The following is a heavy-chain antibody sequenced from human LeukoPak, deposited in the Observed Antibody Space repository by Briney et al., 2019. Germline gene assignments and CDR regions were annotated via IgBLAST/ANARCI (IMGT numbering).Heavy chain of an antibody. CDR1: GFTFSSYW. Sequence: GGSLRLSCAASGFTFSSYWMHWVRQAPGKGLVWVSRINSDGSSTSYADSVKGRFTISRDNAKNTLYLQMNSLRAEDTAVYYCAKALQYYDFWSGPMDYWGQGTLVTVTS. CDR3: AKALQYYDFWSGPMDY. D-gene: IGHD3-3*01. V-gene: IGHV3-74*01. CDR2: INSDGSST. J-gene: IGHJ4*02.